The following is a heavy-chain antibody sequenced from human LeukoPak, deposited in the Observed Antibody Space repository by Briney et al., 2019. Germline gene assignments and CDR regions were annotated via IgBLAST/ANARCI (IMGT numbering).Heavy chain of an antibody. CDR2: INPSGGST. CDR1: GYTFTSYY. D-gene: IGHD3-10*01. J-gene: IGHJ6*02. Sequence: RASVKVSCKASGYTFTSYYMHWVRQAPGQGLEWVGIINPSGGSTSYAQKFQGRVTMTRDTSTSTVYMELSSLRSEDTAVYYCARDQGLLWFGELDNQYYYYGMDVWGQGTTVTVSS. CDR3: ARDQGLLWFGELDNQYYYYGMDV. V-gene: IGHV1-46*01.